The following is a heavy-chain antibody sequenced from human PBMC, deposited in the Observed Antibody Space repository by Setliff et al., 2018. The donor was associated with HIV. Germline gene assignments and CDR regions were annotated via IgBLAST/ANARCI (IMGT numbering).Heavy chain of an antibody. CDR1: GGSISSSSYY. CDR3: ARRGIAAAGSDS. Sequence: PSETLSLTCTVSGGSISSSSYYWGWIRQPPGKGLEWIGSIYYSGSTYYNPSLKSRVTISVDTSKNQFSLKLNSVTAADTAVYYCARRGIAAAGSDSWGQGTLVTVSS. J-gene: IGHJ4*02. V-gene: IGHV4-39*01. CDR2: IYYSGST. D-gene: IGHD6-13*01.